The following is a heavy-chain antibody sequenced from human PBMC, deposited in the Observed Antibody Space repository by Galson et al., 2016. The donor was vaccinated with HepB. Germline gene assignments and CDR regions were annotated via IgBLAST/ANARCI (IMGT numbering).Heavy chain of an antibody. J-gene: IGHJ3*02. Sequence: LSLTCSVSGGSISSGGYSWSWIRQHPGKGLEWIGNIYNSGSTYYNPSLKSRVSISVDTSKNQFSLRLSSVTAADTAVYYCARVSTIVAFRDAFDMWGQGRTVTVSS. CDR1: GGSISSGGYS. CDR2: IYNSGST. D-gene: IGHD2-15*01. V-gene: IGHV4-31*03. CDR3: ARVSTIVAFRDAFDM.